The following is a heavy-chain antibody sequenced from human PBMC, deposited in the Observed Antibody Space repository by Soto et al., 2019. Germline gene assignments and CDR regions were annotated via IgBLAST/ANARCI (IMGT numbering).Heavy chain of an antibody. D-gene: IGHD6-13*01. J-gene: IGHJ3*02. V-gene: IGHV3-23*01. CDR3: AKAGQQLVRLRGDAFDI. CDR2: ISGSGGST. Sequence: GGSLRLSCAASGFTFSSYAMSWVRQAPGKGLEWVSAISGSGGSTYYADSVKGRFTISRDNSKNTLYLQMNSLRAEDTAVYYCAKAGQQLVRLRGDAFDIWGQGTMVTVSS. CDR1: GFTFSSYA.